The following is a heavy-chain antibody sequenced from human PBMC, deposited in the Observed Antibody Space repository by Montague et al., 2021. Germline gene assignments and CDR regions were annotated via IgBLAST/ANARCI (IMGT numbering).Heavy chain of an antibody. D-gene: IGHD3-10*01. J-gene: IGHJ6*02. Sequence: SETLSLTCGVYGGPFSGYFWTWIRQPPGKGLEWVGEINHSVDANYNPSLESRVTMTVDTSKRQFSLRLTSLTAADTAIYYCARDTWFRENLSSLYYYGIDVWGQGTTVTVSS. V-gene: IGHV4-34*01. CDR2: INHSVDA. CDR1: GGPFSGYF. CDR3: ARDTWFRENLSSLYYYGIDV.